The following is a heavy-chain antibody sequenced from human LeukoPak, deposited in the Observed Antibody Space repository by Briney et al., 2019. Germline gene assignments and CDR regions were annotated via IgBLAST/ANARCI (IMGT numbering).Heavy chain of an antibody. Sequence: IPSETLSLTCTVSGGSISNYYWSWIRQPPGKGLEWIGYMYYSGSTNYNPSLKSRVTISVDTSKNQFSLKLSSVTAADTAVYYYASSHPLGSNNDYYTPFDYWGQGTLVTVSS. CDR3: ASSHPLGSNNDYYTPFDY. D-gene: IGHD3-3*01. CDR2: MYYSGST. J-gene: IGHJ4*02. V-gene: IGHV4-59*01. CDR1: GGSISNYY.